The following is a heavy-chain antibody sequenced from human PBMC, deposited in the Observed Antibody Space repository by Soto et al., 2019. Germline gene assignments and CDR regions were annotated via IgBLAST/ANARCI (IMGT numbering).Heavy chain of an antibody. Sequence: QVQLQESGPGLVKPSETLSLTCTVSGGSISSYYWSWIRQPPGKGLEWIGYIYYSGSTNYNPSLKSRVTISVDTSKNQFSLKLSSVTAADTAVYYCARDRGAIVGATYYYYGMDVWGQGTTVTVSS. J-gene: IGHJ6*02. CDR3: ARDRGAIVGATYYYYGMDV. CDR1: GGSISSYY. D-gene: IGHD1-26*01. CDR2: IYYSGST. V-gene: IGHV4-59*01.